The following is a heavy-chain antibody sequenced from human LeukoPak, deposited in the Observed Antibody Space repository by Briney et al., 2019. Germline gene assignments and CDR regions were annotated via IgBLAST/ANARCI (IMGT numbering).Heavy chain of an antibody. CDR3: ARDSNLYYYDSSGWDV. Sequence: GGSLRLSCAASGFTFSSYEMNWVRQAPGKGLEWVSYISSSGSTIYYADSVKGRFTISRDNAKNSLYLQMNSLRAEDTAVYYCARDSNLYYYDSSGWDVWGKGTTVTVSS. CDR2: ISSSGSTI. J-gene: IGHJ6*04. CDR1: GFTFSSYE. D-gene: IGHD3-22*01. V-gene: IGHV3-48*03.